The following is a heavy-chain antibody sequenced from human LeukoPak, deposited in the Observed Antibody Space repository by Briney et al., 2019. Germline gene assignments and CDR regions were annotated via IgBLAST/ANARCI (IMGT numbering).Heavy chain of an antibody. V-gene: IGHV1-69*06. J-gene: IGHJ6*03. CDR2: IIPIFGTA. CDR3: ARDTFHDYYYYMDV. Sequence: SVKVSCKASGGTFSSYAISWVRQAPGQGLEWMGGIIPIFGTANYAQKFQGRVTITADKSTSTAYMELSSLRSEDTAVYYCARDTFHDYYYYMDVWGKGTTVTVSS. CDR1: GGTFSSYA.